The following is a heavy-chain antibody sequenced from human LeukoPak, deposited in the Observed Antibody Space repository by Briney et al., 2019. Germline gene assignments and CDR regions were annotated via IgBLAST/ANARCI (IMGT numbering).Heavy chain of an antibody. CDR1: GFTFSSSW. CDR2: IKQDGSDK. CDR3: ARHSSGSYYTY. J-gene: IGHJ4*02. Sequence: GGSLRLSCAASGFTFSSSWMSWVRQAPGKGLEWVAHIKQDGSDKYYVDSVKGRFTISRDNAKNSLYLQLNSLRVEDTAMYYCARHSSGSYYTYWGQGTLVTVSS. D-gene: IGHD3-10*01. V-gene: IGHV3-7*01.